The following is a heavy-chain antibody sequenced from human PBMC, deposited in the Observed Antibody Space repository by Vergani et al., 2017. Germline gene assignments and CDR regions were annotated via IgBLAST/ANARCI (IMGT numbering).Heavy chain of an antibody. V-gene: IGHV3-21*01. CDR2: ISSSSSYI. D-gene: IGHD2-21*02. Sequence: EVQLLESGGGLVQPGGSLRLSCAASGFTFSSYSMNWVRQAPGKGLEWVSSISSSSSYIYYADSVKGRFTISRDNAKNSLYLQMNSLRAEDTAVYYCARGPVDIVVVTAIAYYYGMDVWGQGTTVTVSS. CDR3: ARGPVDIVVVTAIAYYYGMDV. J-gene: IGHJ6*02. CDR1: GFTFSSYS.